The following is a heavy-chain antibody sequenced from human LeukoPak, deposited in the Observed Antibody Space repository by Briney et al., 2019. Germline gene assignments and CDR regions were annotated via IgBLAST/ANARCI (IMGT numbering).Heavy chain of an antibody. CDR1: GYTFINYG. CDR3: ARVGRDCSSINCYWADWFDP. CDR2: ISGSTGSA. J-gene: IGHJ5*02. D-gene: IGHD2-2*01. V-gene: IGHV1-18*01. Sequence: ASVRVSCKASGYTFINYGIAWVREAPGQGPEWMGWISGSTGSAHYAQSVQGRITVTRDTSTGTAYMELRSLRSDDTAVYYCARVGRDCSSINCYWADWFDPWGQGTLVIVSS.